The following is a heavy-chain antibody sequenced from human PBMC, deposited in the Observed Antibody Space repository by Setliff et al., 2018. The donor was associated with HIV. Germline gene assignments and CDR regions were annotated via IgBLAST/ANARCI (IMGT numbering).Heavy chain of an antibody. D-gene: IGHD5-18*01. Sequence: GGSLRLSCTASGFTFGDYAMSWVRQAPGKGLEWVGFIRSKAYGGTTEYAASVKDRFTVSRDDSKSIAYLQINSLKTEDTAVYYCTRDKGYAFEIWGKGTMVTVSS. CDR1: GFTFGDYA. CDR2: IRSKAYGGTT. V-gene: IGHV3-49*04. J-gene: IGHJ3*02. CDR3: TRDKGYAFEI.